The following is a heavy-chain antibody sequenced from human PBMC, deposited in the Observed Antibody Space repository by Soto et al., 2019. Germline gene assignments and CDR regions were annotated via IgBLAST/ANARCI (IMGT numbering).Heavy chain of an antibody. J-gene: IGHJ5*02. CDR1: GGTFSNYA. V-gene: IGHV1-69*15. Sequence: QVQLVQSGAEVKKPGSSVKVSCKASGGTFSNYAITWVRQAPGQGLEWLGRIIPIFGSANFAQKFQGRVTLTADESTTTAYMELSNLRSDDTAVYYCAKDGGKDGYFGNGFDPWGQGTLVTVSS. D-gene: IGHD5-12*01. CDR3: AKDGGKDGYFGNGFDP. CDR2: IIPIFGSA.